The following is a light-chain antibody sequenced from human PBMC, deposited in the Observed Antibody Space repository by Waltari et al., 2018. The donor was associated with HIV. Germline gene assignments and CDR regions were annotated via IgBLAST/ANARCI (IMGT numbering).Light chain of an antibody. V-gene: IGKV4-1*01. CDR1: QSVLYSSNNKNY. CDR3: QQYYSTPRT. CDR2: WAS. J-gene: IGKJ2*01. Sequence: DIVMTQSPDSLAMSLGERATINCKSSQSVLYSSNNKNYLAWYQQKPRQPPKLLIYWASTRESWVPDRFSGSGSGTDFTLTISSLQAEDVAVYYCQQYYSTPRTFGQGTKLEIK.